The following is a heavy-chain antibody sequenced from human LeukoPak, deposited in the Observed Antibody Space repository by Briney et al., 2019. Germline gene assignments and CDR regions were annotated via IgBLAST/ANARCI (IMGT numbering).Heavy chain of an antibody. Sequence: GGSLRLSCAASGFTFDNYGMSWVRQAPGKGLEWVSGISGSGGSTYYADSVKGRFTFSRDDSKNTLYLQMNTLRAEDTAMYYCARDFSIGAADYYFDYWGRGTLVTVSS. V-gene: IGHV3-23*01. CDR2: ISGSGGST. J-gene: IGHJ4*02. D-gene: IGHD6-13*01. CDR1: GFTFDNYG. CDR3: ARDFSIGAADYYFDY.